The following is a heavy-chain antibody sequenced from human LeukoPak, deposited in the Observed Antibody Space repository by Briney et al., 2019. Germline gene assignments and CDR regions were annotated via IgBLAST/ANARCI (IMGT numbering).Heavy chain of an antibody. V-gene: IGHV4-59*01. CDR3: ARHYSSGTYPLDS. D-gene: IGHD3-10*01. Sequence: PSETLSLTCTVSGASISSYYWSWFRQPPGKGLEWLAYIYYTGTTNYNSSLKSRLTISVDTSKNQLSLTLNSVTAADTAVYYCARHYSSGTYPLDSWGQGTLVTVSS. CDR2: IYYTGTT. CDR1: GASISSYY. J-gene: IGHJ4*02.